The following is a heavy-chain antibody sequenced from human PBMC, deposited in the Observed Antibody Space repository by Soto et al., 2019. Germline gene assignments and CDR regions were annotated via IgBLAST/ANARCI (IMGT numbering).Heavy chain of an antibody. D-gene: IGHD2-15*01. V-gene: IGHV4-31*03. CDR3: ARDGAGGYGLGWFDP. Sequence: QAQLQESGPGLVKPSQTLSLTCTVSGGSISRGGYYYNWIRQLPGKGLEWIGYIYHSGSTNYNPSLKSRVTISVDTSKNQLSLELSSVTAADTAVYYCARDGAGGYGLGWFDPWGQGTLVTVSS. J-gene: IGHJ5*02. CDR2: IYHSGST. CDR1: GGSISRGGYY.